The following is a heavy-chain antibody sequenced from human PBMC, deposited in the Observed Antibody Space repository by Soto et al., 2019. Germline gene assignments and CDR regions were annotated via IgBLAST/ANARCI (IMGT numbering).Heavy chain of an antibody. D-gene: IGHD7-27*01. J-gene: IGHJ4*02. CDR3: ARGPSLTGDDY. V-gene: IGHV1-69*13. CDR2: IIPIFGTA. CDR1: GGTFSSYA. Sequence: ASVKVSCKASGGTFSSYAISWVRQAPGQGLEWMGGIIPIFGTANYAQKFQGSVTITADESTSTAYMELSSLRSEDTAVYYCARGPSLTGDDYWGQGTLVNVSS.